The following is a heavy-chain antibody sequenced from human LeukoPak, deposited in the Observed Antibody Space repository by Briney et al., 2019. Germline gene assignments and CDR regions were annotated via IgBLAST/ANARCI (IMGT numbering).Heavy chain of an antibody. V-gene: IGHV4-38-2*01. CDR3: ASGGTAVVMALTYYFDT. J-gene: IGHJ4*02. D-gene: IGHD3-22*01. Sequence: SSETLSLTCAVPGYSISSGYYWGCIRQPPGKGLEWIGSIYHTGRTYYNPSLQSRVTISLDSPKNQFSMKLTSVTAADTAVYYCASGGTAVVMALTYYFDTWGQGTPVTVSS. CDR2: IYHTGRT. CDR1: GYSISSGYY.